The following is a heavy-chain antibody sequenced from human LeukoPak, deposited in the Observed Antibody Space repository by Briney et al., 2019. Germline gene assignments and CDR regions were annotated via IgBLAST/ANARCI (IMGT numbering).Heavy chain of an antibody. J-gene: IGHJ4*02. Sequence: GGSLRLSCAVSGCIFNNYIMSWVRQAPGKGLEWVSVIYSGGSTYYADSVKGRFTISRDNSKNTLYLQMNSLRAEDTAVYYCARAVVEGFFDYWGQGTLVTVSS. V-gene: IGHV3-53*01. CDR2: IYSGGST. CDR1: GCIFNNYI. D-gene: IGHD2-15*01. CDR3: ARAVVEGFFDY.